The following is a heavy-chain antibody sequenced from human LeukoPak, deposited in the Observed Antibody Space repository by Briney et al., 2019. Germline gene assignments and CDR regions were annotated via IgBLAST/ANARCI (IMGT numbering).Heavy chain of an antibody. CDR3: ATLGYCSSTSCYATAN. CDR2: IIPIFGTA. CDR1: GGTFCSYA. D-gene: IGHD2-2*01. V-gene: IGHV1-69*13. J-gene: IGHJ4*02. Sequence: ASVKVSCKASGGTFCSYAISWVRQAPGQGLEWMGGIIPIFGTANYAQKFQGRVTITADESTSTAYMELSSLRSEDTAVYYCATLGYCSSTSCYATANWGQGTLVTVSS.